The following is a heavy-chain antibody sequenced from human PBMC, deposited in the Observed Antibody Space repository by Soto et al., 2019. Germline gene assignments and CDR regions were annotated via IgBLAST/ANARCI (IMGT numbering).Heavy chain of an antibody. CDR3: ARSEDSYVWGGLGWFDP. CDR1: GFTFSSYG. Sequence: GGSLRLSCAASGFTFSSYGMHWVRQAPGKGLEWVAVIWYDGSNKYYADSVKGRFTISRDNSKNTLYLQMNSLRAEDTAVYYCARSEDSYVWGGLGWFDPWGQGTLVTVSS. CDR2: IWYDGSNK. J-gene: IGHJ5*02. V-gene: IGHV3-33*01. D-gene: IGHD3-16*01.